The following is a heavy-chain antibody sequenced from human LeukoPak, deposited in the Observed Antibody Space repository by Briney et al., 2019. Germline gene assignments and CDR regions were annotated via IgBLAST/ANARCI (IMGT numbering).Heavy chain of an antibody. D-gene: IGHD2-21*02. CDR2: IWYDGSNK. Sequence: GRSLRLSCAASGFTFSSYGMHWVRQAPGKGLEWVAVIWYDGSNKYYADSVKGRFTISRDNSKNTLYLQMNGLRAEDTAVYYCARAPYCGGDCYSGVDYWGQGTLVTVSS. CDR1: GFTFSSYG. J-gene: IGHJ4*02. V-gene: IGHV3-33*01. CDR3: ARAPYCGGDCYSGVDY.